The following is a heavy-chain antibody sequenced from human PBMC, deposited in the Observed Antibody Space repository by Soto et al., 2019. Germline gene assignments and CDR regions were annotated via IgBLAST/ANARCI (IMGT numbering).Heavy chain of an antibody. Sequence: PSETLSLTCSVSGGSITSTIDYWGWIRQSPGKGLEWIGNIYYDGSTFYNPSLKSRVTTSVDTSKRQFSLRVSSVTAADTAVYYCARRGSASWRNWFDSWGQGTLVTVSS. CDR1: GGSITSTIDY. CDR2: IYYDGST. CDR3: ARRGSASWRNWFDS. V-gene: IGHV4-39*01. D-gene: IGHD2-2*01. J-gene: IGHJ5*01.